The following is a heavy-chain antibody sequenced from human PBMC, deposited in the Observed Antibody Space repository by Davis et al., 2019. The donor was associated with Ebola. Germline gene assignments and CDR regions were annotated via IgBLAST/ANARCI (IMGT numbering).Heavy chain of an antibody. J-gene: IGHJ4*02. V-gene: IGHV3-20*04. D-gene: IGHD6-19*01. Sequence: PGGSLRLSCAASGFAFDDFGMSWVRRAPGRGLEWVAGINWNGASTGYAVSLKSRFIISRDNSKNSLYLQMNSLRPEDTAIYYCARDGSGWHPLYFDYWGQGTVVTVSS. CDR3: ARDGSGWHPLYFDY. CDR1: GFAFDDFG. CDR2: INWNGAST.